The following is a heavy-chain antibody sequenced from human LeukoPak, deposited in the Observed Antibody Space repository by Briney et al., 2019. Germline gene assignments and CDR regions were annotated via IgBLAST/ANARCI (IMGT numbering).Heavy chain of an antibody. V-gene: IGHV4-59*12. CDR3: ARVGRQWLVRWNFDY. CDR1: SGSISNYY. Sequence: PSETLSLTCIVSSGSISNYYWSWIRQPPGKGLEWIGYIFNTESTNYNPSLKSRVTISVDTSKNQFSLKLSSVTAADTAVYYCARVGRQWLVRWNFDYWGQGTLVTVSS. D-gene: IGHD6-19*01. J-gene: IGHJ4*02. CDR2: IFNTEST.